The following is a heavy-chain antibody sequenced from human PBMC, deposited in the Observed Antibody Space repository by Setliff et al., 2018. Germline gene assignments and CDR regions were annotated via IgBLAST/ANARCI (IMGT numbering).Heavy chain of an antibody. J-gene: IGHJ3*02. CDR3: ARRGDINGYYYHEDAFDI. D-gene: IGHD3-22*01. CDR1: GGSFSGYY. Sequence: SETLSLTCAVSGGSFSGYYWNWMRQPPGKGLEWIGEINHSGSTNYNPSLKSRVTTSVDTSKNQFSLNLTSVTAADTAVYYCARRGDINGYYYHEDAFDIWGQGTMVAVSS. CDR2: INHSGST. V-gene: IGHV4-34*01.